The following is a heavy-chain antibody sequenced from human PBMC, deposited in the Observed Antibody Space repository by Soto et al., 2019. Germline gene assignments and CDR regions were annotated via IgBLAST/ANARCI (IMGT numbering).Heavy chain of an antibody. D-gene: IGHD3-3*01. CDR1: GDSIGAYY. V-gene: IGHV4-59*01. J-gene: IGHJ3*02. CDR3: GRQTYCDERPRLCDI. Sequence: QVQLQESGPGLVKPSETLSLTCTVSGDSIGAYYWSWIRQTPGEGLEWIGNVYYSGSTNYNPSLKSRVTISVDTSKNEVSLKVSSVTAADTAVCYCGRQTYCDERPRLCDIWGQVTLVTGSS. CDR2: VYYSGST.